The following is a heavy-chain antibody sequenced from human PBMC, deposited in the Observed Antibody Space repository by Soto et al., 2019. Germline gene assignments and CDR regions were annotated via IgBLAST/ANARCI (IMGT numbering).Heavy chain of an antibody. Sequence: SVKVSCKASGGTFSSYAISWVRQAPGQGLEWMGGIIPIFGTANYAQKFQGRVTITADKSTSTAYMELSSLRSEDTAVYYCARDQDYYDSSGYYHWFDPWGQGTMVTVSS. J-gene: IGHJ5*02. D-gene: IGHD3-22*01. CDR1: GGTFSSYA. V-gene: IGHV1-69*06. CDR2: IIPIFGTA. CDR3: ARDQDYYDSSGYYHWFDP.